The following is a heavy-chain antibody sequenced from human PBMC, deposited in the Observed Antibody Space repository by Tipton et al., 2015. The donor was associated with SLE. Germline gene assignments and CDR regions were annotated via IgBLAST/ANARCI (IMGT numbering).Heavy chain of an antibody. V-gene: IGHV5-51*03. CDR1: GFTFTTFW. CDR3: ARITSNGYYYAAFDI. CDR2: IYPGDSDT. D-gene: IGHD3-22*01. Sequence: VQLVQSGPEVKKPGESLKISCKASGFTFTTFWIGWVRQMPGKGLEWMGIIYPGDSDTIYSPSFQGQVTISADNSITTAFLQWNSTKSSDTAMYYCARITSNGYYYAAFDISGPGTMVSVSS. J-gene: IGHJ3*02.